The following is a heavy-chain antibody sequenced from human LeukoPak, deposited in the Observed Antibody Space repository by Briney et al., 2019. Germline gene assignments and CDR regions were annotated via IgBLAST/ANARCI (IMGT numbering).Heavy chain of an antibody. CDR1: GYSISSGYY. CDR3: ARGRYSGSQRPAEFDY. V-gene: IGHV4-38-2*01. CDR2: IYHSGST. J-gene: IGHJ4*02. D-gene: IGHD1-26*01. Sequence: PSESLSLTCAVSGYSISSGYYWGWIRQPPGKGLEWIGSIYHSGSTYYNPSLKSRVTISVDTSKNQFSLKLSSVTAADTAVYYCARGRYSGSQRPAEFDYWGQGTLVTVSS.